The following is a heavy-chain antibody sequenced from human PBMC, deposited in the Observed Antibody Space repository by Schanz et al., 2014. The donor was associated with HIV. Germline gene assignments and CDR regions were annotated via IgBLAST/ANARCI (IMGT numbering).Heavy chain of an antibody. Sequence: VQLVESGGRPVKPGESLRLSCAASGFTFSYYSMNWVRQAPGKGLEWVAVISYDGSNEYYGDSVKGRFTISRDNSKNTLYLQMNSLRDDDTAVYYCARGWRENSFDYWGQGTLVTVSS. CDR1: GFTFSYYS. V-gene: IGHV3-30*03. D-gene: IGHD4-4*01. J-gene: IGHJ4*02. CDR2: ISYDGSNE. CDR3: ARGWRENSFDY.